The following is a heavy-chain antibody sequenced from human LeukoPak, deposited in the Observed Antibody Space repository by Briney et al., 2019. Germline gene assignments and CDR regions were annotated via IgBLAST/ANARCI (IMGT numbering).Heavy chain of an antibody. Sequence: GESLKISCKGAGYMFRNYWIAWARQMPGRGLEWMGSIDPEDSDTRYNPPFEGHVTISADKSTNTAYLQWTSLKASDTGIYFCARGGQGEGYFYFYFDVWGKGTTVIVSS. CDR3: ARGGQGEGYFYFYFDV. V-gene: IGHV5-51*01. D-gene: IGHD3-10*01. J-gene: IGHJ6*03. CDR1: GYMFRNYW. CDR2: IDPEDSDT.